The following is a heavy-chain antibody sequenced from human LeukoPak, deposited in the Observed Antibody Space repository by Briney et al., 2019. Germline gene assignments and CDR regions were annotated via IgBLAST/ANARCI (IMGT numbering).Heavy chain of an antibody. CDR3: ARGRTTQSYASSGFYPRDY. Sequence: GASVKVSCKASGYTFTSYYMHWVRQAPGQGLQWLGMINPSGGSTVYAQMLQGRLTMTTDMSTRTVYMELNSLTSEDTAVYYCARGRTTQSYASSGFYPRDYWGQGTLVTVSS. CDR2: INPSGGST. J-gene: IGHJ4*02. D-gene: IGHD3-22*01. V-gene: IGHV1-46*01. CDR1: GYTFTSYY.